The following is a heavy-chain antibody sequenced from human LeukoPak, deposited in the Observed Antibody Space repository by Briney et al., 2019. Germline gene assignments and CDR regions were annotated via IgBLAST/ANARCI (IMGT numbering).Heavy chain of an antibody. CDR2: IYSGGST. Sequence: GGSLRLSCAASGFTVSSNYMSWVRQAPGKGLEWVSVIYSGGSTYYADSVKGRFTISRDNSKNTLYLQMNSLRAEDTAAYYCARDRAPWYYYDSSGYYSSLGAFDIWGQGTMVTVSS. CDR1: GFTVSSNY. V-gene: IGHV3-53*01. J-gene: IGHJ3*02. CDR3: ARDRAPWYYYDSSGYYSSLGAFDI. D-gene: IGHD3-22*01.